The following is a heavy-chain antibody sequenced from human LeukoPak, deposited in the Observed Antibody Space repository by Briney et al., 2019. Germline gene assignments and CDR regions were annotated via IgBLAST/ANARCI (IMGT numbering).Heavy chain of an antibody. D-gene: IGHD5-24*01. CDR1: GYTFTSYD. J-gene: IGHJ3*02. CDR3: ARDQREDGYNKEVDAFDI. CDR2: MNPNSGNT. Sequence: ASVKVSCKASGYTFTSYDINWVRQATGQGLEWMGWMNPNSGNTGYAQKFQGRVTITRNTSISTAYMEVSSLRSDDTAVYYCARDQREDGYNKEVDAFDIWGQGTMVTVSS. V-gene: IGHV1-8*03.